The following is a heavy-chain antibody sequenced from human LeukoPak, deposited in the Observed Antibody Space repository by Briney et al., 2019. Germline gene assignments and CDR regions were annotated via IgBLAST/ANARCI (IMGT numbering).Heavy chain of an antibody. V-gene: IGHV3-21*01. CDR2: ISSSSNYI. CDR3: ARGGSYLDY. Sequence: GGSLRLSCAASGFTFSSYNMNWVRQAPGKGLEWVASISSSSNYIYYVDSVKGRFTFSRDNAKNSLYLQMNSLRAEDTAVYYCARGGSYLDYWGQGTLVTVSS. CDR1: GFTFSSYN. D-gene: IGHD1-26*01. J-gene: IGHJ4*02.